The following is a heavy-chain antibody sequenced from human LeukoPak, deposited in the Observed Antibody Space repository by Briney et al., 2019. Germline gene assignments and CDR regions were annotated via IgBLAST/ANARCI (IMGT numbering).Heavy chain of an antibody. CDR3: ARGWGHRKTFTSLSLDY. J-gene: IGHJ4*02. V-gene: IGHV4-34*01. Sequence: PSETLSLTCAVSGGSISSGGYYWSWIRQPPGKGLEWIGEINHSGSTNYNPSLKSRVTISIDTSKNQFSLNLSSVTAADTAVYYCARGWGHRKTFTSLSLDYWGQGTLVTVSS. CDR1: GGSISSGGYY. D-gene: IGHD3-16*01. CDR2: INHSGST.